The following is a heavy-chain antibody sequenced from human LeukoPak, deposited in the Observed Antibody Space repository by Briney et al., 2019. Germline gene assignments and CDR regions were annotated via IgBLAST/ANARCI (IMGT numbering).Heavy chain of an antibody. CDR2: INKDGSEK. Sequence: GGSLRLSCVASGFIVSNNYMSWVRQSPGKGLEWVAHINKDGSEKHYVDSVKGRFTISRDNARNSQYLQMNNLRAEDTAVYYCASGGGWVFFNWGQGTLVTVSS. CDR3: ASGGGWVFFN. V-gene: IGHV3-7*01. J-gene: IGHJ1*01. CDR1: GFIVSNNY. D-gene: IGHD6-19*01.